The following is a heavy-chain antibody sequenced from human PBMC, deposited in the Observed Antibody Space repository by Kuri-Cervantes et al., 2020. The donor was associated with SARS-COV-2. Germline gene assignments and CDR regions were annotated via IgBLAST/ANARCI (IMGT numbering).Heavy chain of an antibody. D-gene: IGHD6-6*01. CDR1: GYTFTGYD. Sequence: ASVKVSCKASGYTFTGYDINWVRQATGQGLEWMGWMNPNSGNTGYAQKLQGRVTMTTDTSTSTAYMELRSLRSDDTAVYYCARAEAARPYYFDYWGQGTLVTVSS. CDR2: MNPNSGNT. CDR3: ARAEAARPYYFDY. J-gene: IGHJ4*02. V-gene: IGHV1-8*02.